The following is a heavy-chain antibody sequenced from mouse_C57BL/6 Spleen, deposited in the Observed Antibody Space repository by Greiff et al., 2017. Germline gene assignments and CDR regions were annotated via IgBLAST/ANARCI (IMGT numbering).Heavy chain of an antibody. Sequence: EVHLVESGPGLVKPSQSLSLTCSVTGYSITSGYYWNWIRQFPGNKLEWMGYISYDGSNNYNPSLKNRISITRDTSKNQFFLKLNSVTTEDTATYYCARDLLTGTGDYWGQGTTLTVFS. J-gene: IGHJ2*01. CDR1: GYSITSGYY. CDR3: ARDLLTGTGDY. V-gene: IGHV3-6*01. CDR2: ISYDGSN. D-gene: IGHD4-1*01.